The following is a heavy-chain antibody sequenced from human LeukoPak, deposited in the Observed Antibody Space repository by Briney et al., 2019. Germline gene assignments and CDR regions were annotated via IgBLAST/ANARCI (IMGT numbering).Heavy chain of an antibody. CDR1: GFTFSSYA. CDR3: ARRGYHDSSGYDY. D-gene: IGHD3-22*01. V-gene: IGHV3-21*06. CDR2: ISGRSADI. J-gene: IGHJ4*02. Sequence: AGGSLRLSCAASGFTFSSYAMNWVRQAPGKGLEWVSSISGRSADIYYADSVKGRFTISRDNAKNSVFLQMNNLRVEDTAIYYCARRGYHDSSGYDYWGQRIPVTVSS.